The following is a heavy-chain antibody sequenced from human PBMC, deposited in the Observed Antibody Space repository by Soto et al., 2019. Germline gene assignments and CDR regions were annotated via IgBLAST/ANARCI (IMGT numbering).Heavy chain of an antibody. D-gene: IGHD3-10*01. Sequence: GGSLRLSCAASGFTFSSYGMHWVRQAPGKGLEWLAVIWYDGSNKYYADSVKGRFTISRDNSKNTLYLQMNSLRAEDTAVYYCARDPGITMVRGGPSRFDYWGQGTLVTVSS. J-gene: IGHJ4*02. CDR1: GFTFSSYG. CDR2: IWYDGSNK. CDR3: ARDPGITMVRGGPSRFDY. V-gene: IGHV3-33*01.